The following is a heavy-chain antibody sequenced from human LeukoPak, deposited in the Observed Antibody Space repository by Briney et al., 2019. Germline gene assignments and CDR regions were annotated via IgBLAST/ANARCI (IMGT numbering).Heavy chain of an antibody. CDR2: IKHDGGEK. CDR1: GFIFTNYF. V-gene: IGHV3-7*01. J-gene: IGHJ4*02. D-gene: IGHD3-3*01. Sequence: GGSLRLSCAASGFIFTNYFMSWVRQAPGKGLEWVASIKHDGGEKYYVDSVRGRFTISRDNTMNSLYLQMSSLRAEDTAVYYCATDRGWRTSGYYLYYFEYWGQGTLVTYSS. CDR3: ATDRGWRTSGYYLYYFEY.